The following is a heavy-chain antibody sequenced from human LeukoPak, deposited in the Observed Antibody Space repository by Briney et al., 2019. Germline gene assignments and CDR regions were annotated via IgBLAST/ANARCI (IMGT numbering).Heavy chain of an antibody. Sequence: ASVKVSCKTSGYTFTGYYMHWVRQAPGQGLEWMGWINPNTGGTNYAQKFQGRVTMTSDTSISTAYMVLSSLRSDDTAMYYCARAPMIVVVFPPRLDFWGQGTLVTVSS. D-gene: IGHD3-22*01. V-gene: IGHV1-2*02. J-gene: IGHJ4*02. CDR1: GYTFTGYY. CDR3: ARAPMIVVVFPPRLDF. CDR2: INPNTGGT.